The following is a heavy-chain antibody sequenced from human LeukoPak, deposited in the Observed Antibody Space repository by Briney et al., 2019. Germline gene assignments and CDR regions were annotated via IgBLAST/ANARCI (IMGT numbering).Heavy chain of an antibody. Sequence: GGSLRLSCAASGFTFNTYWMSWAREAPGKGLEWVANIKQHGSEKYYVDSVKGRFSISRDNAKNSLYLQMNSLRAEDTAMYYCATYGGTFWGQGILVTFSS. V-gene: IGHV3-7*01. CDR2: IKQHGSEK. J-gene: IGHJ4*02. D-gene: IGHD3-16*01. CDR3: ATYGGTF. CDR1: GFTFNTYW.